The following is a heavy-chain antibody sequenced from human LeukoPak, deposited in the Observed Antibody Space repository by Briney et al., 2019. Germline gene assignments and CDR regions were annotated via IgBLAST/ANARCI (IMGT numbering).Heavy chain of an antibody. V-gene: IGHV4-34*01. D-gene: IGHD2-15*01. J-gene: IGHJ4*02. CDR2: INPSGST. CDR1: GGSFSGYY. CDR3: ARGHPVPLGYCSGGSCSRGYFDY. Sequence: PSETLSLTCAVYGGSFSGYYWSWIRQPPGKGLEWIGAINPSGSTNYNPSLKSRVTISVDTSKNQFSLKLSSVTAADTAVYYCARGHPVPLGYCSGGSCSRGYFDYWGQGTLVTVSS.